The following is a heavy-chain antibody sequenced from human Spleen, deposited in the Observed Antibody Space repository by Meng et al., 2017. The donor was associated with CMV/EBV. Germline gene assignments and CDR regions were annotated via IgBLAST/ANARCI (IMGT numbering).Heavy chain of an antibody. V-gene: IGHV6-1*01. J-gene: IGHJ4*02. D-gene: IGHD2-2*01. CDR1: SSTSAA. CDR3: ARAWVDCSSTSCYPFDY. Sequence: SSTSAAWYCLSQSPSRGLEWLGRTYYRSKWYNDYAVSVKSRITISPDTSKNQFSLQLNSVTPEDTAVYYCARAWVDCSSTSCYPFDYWGQGTLVTVSS. CDR2: TYYRSKWYN.